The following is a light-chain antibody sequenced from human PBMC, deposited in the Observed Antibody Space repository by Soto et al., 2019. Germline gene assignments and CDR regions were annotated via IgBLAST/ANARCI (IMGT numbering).Light chain of an antibody. CDR3: VLYMGSGIWV. Sequence: QAVVTQEPSFSVSPGGTVTLTCGLSSGSVSTSYYPSWYQQTPGQAPRTLIXSTNTRSSGVPDRFSGSILGNKAALTITGAQADDESDYYCVLYMGSGIWVFXGGTKVTVL. V-gene: IGLV8-61*01. CDR1: SGSVSTSYY. J-gene: IGLJ2*01. CDR2: STN.